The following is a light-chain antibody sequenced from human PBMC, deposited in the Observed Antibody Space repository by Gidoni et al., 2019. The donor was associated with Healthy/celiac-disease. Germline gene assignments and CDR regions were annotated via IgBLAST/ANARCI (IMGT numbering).Light chain of an antibody. V-gene: IGKV1-33*01. CDR2: DAA. J-gene: IGKJ4*01. CDR1: QDISNY. CDR3: QQYDNLPLT. Sequence: DIQITQSPSSLSASVGDRVTITCQSSQDISNYLNWYQQKPVKSPKLLLYDAANLETGGPSRFSGSGSSTEFISTNSSLQHEDIETYYCQQYDNLPLTFXGXTKVEIK.